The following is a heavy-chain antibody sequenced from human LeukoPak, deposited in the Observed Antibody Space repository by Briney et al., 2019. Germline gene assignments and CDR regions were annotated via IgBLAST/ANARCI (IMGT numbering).Heavy chain of an antibody. J-gene: IGHJ4*02. CDR1: GGSISGYY. D-gene: IGHD3-9*01. Sequence: SETLSLTCAVYGGSISGYYWSWIRQPPGKGLEWVGEIHYTGATSYNPSLKNRATISIDTSKNQLSLKLGSVTAADTAVYYCARGNILSGYCFDFWGQGALVTVSS. V-gene: IGHV4-34*01. CDR3: ARGNILSGYCFDF. CDR2: IHYTGAT.